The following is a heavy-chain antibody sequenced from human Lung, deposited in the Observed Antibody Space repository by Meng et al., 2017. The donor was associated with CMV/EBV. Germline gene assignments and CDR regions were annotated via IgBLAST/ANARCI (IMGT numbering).Heavy chain of an antibody. CDR1: GGSTSISTW. CDR3: ARDPYATGWAG. Sequence: ESGPGLVKPSGTLALTCAVSGGSTSISTWWSWVRQPPGKGLEWIGEIYHSGGTNYNPSLRGRVTISLDKSKNQFSLTLRSVTAADTAVYYCARDPYATGWAGWGQGTLVTVSS. D-gene: IGHD6-19*01. J-gene: IGHJ4*02. V-gene: IGHV4-4*02. CDR2: IYHSGGT.